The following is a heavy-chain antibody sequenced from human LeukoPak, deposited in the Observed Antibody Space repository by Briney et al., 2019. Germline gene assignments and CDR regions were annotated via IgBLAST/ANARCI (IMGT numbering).Heavy chain of an antibody. Sequence: AETLSLTCTVSGGSISSYYGSWLRQPAGKGLEWIGRIYTSGSTNYNPSLKSRVTMSVDTSKNQFSLKLSSVTAADTAVYYCATLVGATSGDDYWGQGTLVTVSS. CDR1: GGSISSYY. V-gene: IGHV4-4*07. J-gene: IGHJ4*02. D-gene: IGHD1-26*01. CDR3: ATLVGATSGDDY. CDR2: IYTSGST.